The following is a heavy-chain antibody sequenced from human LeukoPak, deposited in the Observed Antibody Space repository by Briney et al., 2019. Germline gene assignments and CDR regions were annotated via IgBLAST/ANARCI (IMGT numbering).Heavy chain of an antibody. CDR1: GGSISSSSYY. D-gene: IGHD5-18*01. J-gene: IGHJ4*02. V-gene: IGHV4-39*07. CDR2: IYYSGST. Sequence: SETLSLTCTVSGGSISSSSYYWGWIRQPPGKGLEWIGSIYYSGSTYYNPSLKSRVTISVDTSKNQFSLKLSSVTAADTAVYYCARGGYSYGEFDYWGQGTLVTVSS. CDR3: ARGGYSYGEFDY.